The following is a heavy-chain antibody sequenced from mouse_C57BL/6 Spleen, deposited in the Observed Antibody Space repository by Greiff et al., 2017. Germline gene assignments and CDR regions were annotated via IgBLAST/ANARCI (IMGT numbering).Heavy chain of an antibody. CDR2: INYDGSST. J-gene: IGHJ2*01. D-gene: IGHD2-3*01. Sequence: EVQLQQSEGGLVQPGSSMKLSCTASGFTFSDYYMAWVRQVPEKGLEWVANINYDGSSTYYLDSLKSRFIISRDNAKNILYLQMSSLKSEDTATYYCARGQDGLDYWGQGTTLTVSS. V-gene: IGHV5-16*01. CDR1: GFTFSDYY. CDR3: ARGQDGLDY.